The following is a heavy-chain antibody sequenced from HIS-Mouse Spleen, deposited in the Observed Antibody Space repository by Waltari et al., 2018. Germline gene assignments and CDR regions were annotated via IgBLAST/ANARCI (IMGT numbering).Heavy chain of an antibody. J-gene: IGHJ4*02. CDR1: GFSLSTSGMC. CDR3: ARIAEGYSSGWYAFDY. V-gene: IGHV2-70*15. CDR2: IDWDDDK. Sequence: QVTLRESGPALVKPTQTLTLTCTFSGFSLSTSGMCVSWIRQPPGKALEWLARIDWDDDKYYTTYMTTRLTISKDTSKNPVVLTMTTMDPVDTATYYCARIAEGYSSGWYAFDYWGQGTLVTVSS. D-gene: IGHD6-19*01.